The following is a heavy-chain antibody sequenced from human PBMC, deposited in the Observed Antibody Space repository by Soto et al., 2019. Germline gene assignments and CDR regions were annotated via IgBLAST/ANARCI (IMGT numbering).Heavy chain of an antibody. J-gene: IGHJ6*02. CDR1: GFTFDDYT. CDR3: AKDMAVVVVAAEYGMDV. V-gene: IGHV3-43*01. Sequence: GGSLRLSCAASGFTFDDYTMHWVRQAPGKGLEWVSLISWDGGSTYYADSVKGRFTISRDNSKNSLYLQMNSLRTEDTALYYCAKDMAVVVVAAEYGMDVWGQGTTVTVSS. D-gene: IGHD2-15*01. CDR2: ISWDGGST.